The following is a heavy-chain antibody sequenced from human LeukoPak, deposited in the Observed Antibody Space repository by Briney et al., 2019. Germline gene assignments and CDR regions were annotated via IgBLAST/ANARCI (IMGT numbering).Heavy chain of an antibody. V-gene: IGHV3-23*01. Sequence: GGSLRLSCAASGFTFSSYAMSWVRQAPGKGLEWVSAISGSGGSTYYADSVKGRFTISRDNAKNSLYLQMNSLRAEDTAVYYCARDTPAVTIFGVVTTYGDCWGQGTLVTVSS. CDR1: GFTFSSYA. D-gene: IGHD3-3*01. CDR2: ISGSGGST. J-gene: IGHJ4*02. CDR3: ARDTPAVTIFGVVTTYGDC.